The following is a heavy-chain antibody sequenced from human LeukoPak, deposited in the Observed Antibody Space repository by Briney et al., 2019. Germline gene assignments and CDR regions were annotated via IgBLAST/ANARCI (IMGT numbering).Heavy chain of an antibody. CDR1: GGSTNSGDYY. Sequence: SETLSLTCTVFGGSTNSGDYYWSWIRQHPGKGLECIGYSYYSGSTYYNPSLKSRVTISVDTSKNQYSLKLSSVTAADTAVYDCARDRLRWGFDRWGQGTMVTVSS. CDR3: ARDRLRWGFDR. V-gene: IGHV4-31*03. J-gene: IGHJ5*02. D-gene: IGHD4-23*01. CDR2: SYYSGST.